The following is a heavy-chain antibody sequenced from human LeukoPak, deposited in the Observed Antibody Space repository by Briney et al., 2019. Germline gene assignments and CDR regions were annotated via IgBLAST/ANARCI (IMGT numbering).Heavy chain of an antibody. Sequence: GASVKVSCKASGGTFSSYAISWVRQAPGQGLERMGIINPSGGSTSYAQKFQGRVTMTRDTSTSTVYMELSSLRSEDTAVYYCARLSAAAEDDYWGQGTLVTVSS. CDR1: GGTFSSYA. D-gene: IGHD6-13*01. CDR3: ARLSAAAEDDY. V-gene: IGHV1-46*01. CDR2: INPSGGST. J-gene: IGHJ4*02.